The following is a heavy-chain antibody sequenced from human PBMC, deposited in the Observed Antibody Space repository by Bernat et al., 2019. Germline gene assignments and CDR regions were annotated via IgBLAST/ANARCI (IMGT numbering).Heavy chain of an antibody. J-gene: IGHJ4*02. CDR2: ISYDGSNK. Sequence: QVQLVESGGGVVQPGRSQRLSCAASGFTFSSYGMHWVRQAPGKGLEWVAVISYDGSNKYYADSVKGRFTISRDNSKNTLYLQMNSLRAEDTAVYYCAKDSWGAYYYDSSGYYWGYFDYWGQGTLVTVSS. D-gene: IGHD3-22*01. CDR1: GFTFSSYG. V-gene: IGHV3-30*18. CDR3: AKDSWGAYYYDSSGYYWGYFDY.